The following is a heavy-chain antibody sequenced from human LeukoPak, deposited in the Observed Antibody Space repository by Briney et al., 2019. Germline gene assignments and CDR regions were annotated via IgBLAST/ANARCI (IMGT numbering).Heavy chain of an antibody. CDR2: ISGSGGST. CDR1: GFTFSSYA. CDR3: AKQSPYYDFWSGYYSYYYYGMDV. D-gene: IGHD3-3*01. Sequence: GGSLRLSCAASGFTFSSYAMSWVRQAPGKGLEWVSAISGSGGSTYYADSVKGRFTISRDKSKNTLYLQMNSLRAEDTAVYYCAKQSPYYDFWSGYYSYYYYGMDVWGQGTTVTVS. J-gene: IGHJ6*02. V-gene: IGHV3-23*01.